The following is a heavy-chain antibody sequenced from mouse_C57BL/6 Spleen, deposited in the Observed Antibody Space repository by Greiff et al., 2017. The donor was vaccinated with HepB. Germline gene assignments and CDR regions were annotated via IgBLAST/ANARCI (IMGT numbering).Heavy chain of an antibody. CDR1: GYTFTSYG. CDR2: IYPRSGNT. CDR3: AREGVSVLRPNSDS. D-gene: IGHD1-2*01. Sequence: QVHVKQSGAELARPGASVKLSCKASGYTFTSYGISWVKQRTGQGLEWIGEIYPRSGNTYYNEKFKGKATLTADKSSSTAYMELRSLTSEDSAVYFCAREGVSVLRPNSDSWGQGTTLTVSP. V-gene: IGHV1-81*01. J-gene: IGHJ2*01.